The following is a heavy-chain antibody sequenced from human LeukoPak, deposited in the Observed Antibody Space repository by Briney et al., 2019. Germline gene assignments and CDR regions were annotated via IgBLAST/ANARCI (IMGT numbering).Heavy chain of an antibody. J-gene: IGHJ3*02. D-gene: IGHD5-24*01. V-gene: IGHV4-39*07. CDR3: ARGGLQDAFDI. CDR1: GGSISSSSYF. Sequence: SETLSLTCTVSGGSISSSSYFWGWIRQPPGKGLEWIGSMYYSGSINYNPSLKSRVTISVDTSKNQFSLKLSSVTAADTAVYYCARGGLQDAFDIWGQGTMVTVSS. CDR2: MYYSGSI.